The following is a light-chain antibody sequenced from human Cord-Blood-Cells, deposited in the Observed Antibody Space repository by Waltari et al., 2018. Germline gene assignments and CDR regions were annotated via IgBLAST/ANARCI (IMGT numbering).Light chain of an antibody. CDR1: SSDVGGYNY. Sequence: QSALPQLPAVSRSPRHSVTISCPGPSSDVGGYNYASCYQQHPGKAPKLMIYDVSKRPSGVPDRFSGSKSGNTASLTISGLQAEDEADYYCCSYAGSYTNWVFGGGTKLTVL. V-gene: IGLV2-11*01. J-gene: IGLJ3*02. CDR2: DVS. CDR3: CSYAGSYTNWV.